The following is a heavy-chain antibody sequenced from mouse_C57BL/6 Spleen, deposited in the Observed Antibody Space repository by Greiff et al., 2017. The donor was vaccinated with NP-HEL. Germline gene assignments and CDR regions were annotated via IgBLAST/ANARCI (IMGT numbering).Heavy chain of an antibody. D-gene: IGHD1-1*01. CDR2: IYPGNSDT. CDR3: TRQGYYYGSSYDYFDY. CDR1: GYTFTSYW. Sequence: VQLQQSGTVLARPGASVKMSCKTSGYTFTSYWMHWVKQRPGQGLEWIGSIYPGNSDTSYNQKFKGKAKLTAVTSASTAYMELSSLTNEDSAVYYCTRQGYYYGSSYDYFDYWGQGTTLTVSS. J-gene: IGHJ2*01. V-gene: IGHV1-5*01.